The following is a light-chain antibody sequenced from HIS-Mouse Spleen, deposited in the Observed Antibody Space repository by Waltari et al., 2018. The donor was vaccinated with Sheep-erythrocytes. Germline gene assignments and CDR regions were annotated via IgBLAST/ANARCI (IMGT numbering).Light chain of an antibody. CDR3: CSYAGSYNHV. Sequence: QSALTQPRSVSGSPGQSVTISCTGTSSDVGGYNYVPGYQQPPGKAPKLMIYDFSKRPSGVPDRFSGSKSGNTASLTISGLQAEDEADYYCCSYAGSYNHVFATGTKVTVL. J-gene: IGLJ1*01. V-gene: IGLV2-11*01. CDR2: DFS. CDR1: SSDVGGYNY.